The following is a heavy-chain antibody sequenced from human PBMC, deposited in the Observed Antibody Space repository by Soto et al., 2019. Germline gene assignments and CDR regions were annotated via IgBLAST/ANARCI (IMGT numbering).Heavy chain of an antibody. J-gene: IGHJ4*02. CDR2: ISGSGGST. Sequence: GGSLRLSCAASGFTFSSYAMSWVRQAPGKGLEWVSAISGSGGSTYYADSVKGRFTISRDNSKNTVYLQMNSLRAEDTAVYYCAKVRKDFWSGYYSGEFDYWGQGTLVTVSS. V-gene: IGHV3-23*01. CDR1: GFTFSSYA. CDR3: AKVRKDFWSGYYSGEFDY. D-gene: IGHD3-3*01.